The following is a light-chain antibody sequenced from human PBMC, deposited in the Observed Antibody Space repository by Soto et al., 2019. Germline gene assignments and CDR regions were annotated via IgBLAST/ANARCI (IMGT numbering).Light chain of an antibody. CDR3: QPYYSYPRT. CDR1: QGISSY. V-gene: IGKV1-8*01. Sequence: AIRMAQSPSSLSASTGDRVTITCRASQGISSYLAWYQQKPGKAPKLLIYAASTLQSGVPSRFSGSESGTDFPLTISCLQSEDFAPYYCQPYYSYPRTFGQGTKVEIK. CDR2: AAS. J-gene: IGKJ1*01.